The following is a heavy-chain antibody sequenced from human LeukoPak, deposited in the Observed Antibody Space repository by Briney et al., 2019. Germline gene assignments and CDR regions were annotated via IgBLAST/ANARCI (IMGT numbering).Heavy chain of an antibody. CDR3: ARDYYGSGSYSSFGY. V-gene: IGHV4-34*01. J-gene: IGHJ4*02. CDR1: GGSFSGYY. CDR2: INHSGST. D-gene: IGHD3-10*01. Sequence: KPSETLSLTCAVYGGSFSGYYWSWIRQPPGKGLEWIGEINHSGSTNYNPSLKSRVTISVDTSKNQFSLKLSSVTAADTAVYYCARDYYGSGSYSSFGYWGQGTLVTVSS.